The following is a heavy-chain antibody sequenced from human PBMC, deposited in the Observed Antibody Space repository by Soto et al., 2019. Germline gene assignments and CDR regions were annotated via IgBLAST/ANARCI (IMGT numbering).Heavy chain of an antibody. CDR2: VKQDGSET. Sequence: EVQLVESGGGLVQSGGSLRLSCAASGFTFSTFWMTWVRQAPGKGLEWVASVKQDGSETQHVDSVKGRFTITRDKAKISLCLQMNSLRAESTSVYYGARVKWDCWRNYTNRCWGQGVLVTDSS. D-gene: IGHD1-26*01. CDR1: GFTFSTFW. J-gene: IGHJ4*02. V-gene: IGHV3-7*03. CDR3: ARVKWDCWRNYTNRC.